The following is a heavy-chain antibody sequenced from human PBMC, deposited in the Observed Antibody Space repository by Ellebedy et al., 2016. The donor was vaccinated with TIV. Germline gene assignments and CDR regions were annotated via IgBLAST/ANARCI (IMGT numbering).Heavy chain of an antibody. Sequence: GESLKISXAASGFIFSSYAMHWVRQAPGKGLEWLTVISSAGPIKYYADSVRGRFATSRDNSRDTLYLEMNSLRPEDTAVYYCAKDGGSWLPDFWGQGTLVTVSS. CDR3: AKDGGSWLPDF. CDR1: GFIFSSYA. D-gene: IGHD6-19*01. CDR2: ISSAGPIK. V-gene: IGHV3-30*09. J-gene: IGHJ4*02.